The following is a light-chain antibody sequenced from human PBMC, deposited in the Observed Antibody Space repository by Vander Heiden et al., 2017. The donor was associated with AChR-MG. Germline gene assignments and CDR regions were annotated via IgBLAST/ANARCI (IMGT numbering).Light chain of an antibody. Sequence: QSGLTQPASVSGSPGQSITISCTGTDRHITGYNYVYWYQHHPGKVPKLIIYDVDKRPSGIPSRFSGSKSGDTASLTISGLQSDDEADYYCSLSTSSSALERFFGTATTVTV. V-gene: IGLV2-14*03. CDR3: SLSTSSSALERF. CDR1: DRHITGYNY. J-gene: IGLJ1*01. CDR2: DVD.